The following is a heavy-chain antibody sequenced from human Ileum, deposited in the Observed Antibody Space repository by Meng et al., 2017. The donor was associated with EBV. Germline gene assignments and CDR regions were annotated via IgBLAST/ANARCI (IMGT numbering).Heavy chain of an antibody. J-gene: IGHJ4*02. CDR1: GYTFTSYG. Sequence: QVQLVQSGAAVKKPGASVKVSCKASGYTFTSYGISWVRQAPGQGLEWMGGLIAVFDKTKAAPRFQDRVTFTADESTSTAYMELSSLTFDDTAVYFCARGRRNEPLFDYWGQGTLVTVSS. V-gene: IGHV1-18*01. CDR2: LIAVFDKT. D-gene: IGHD1-14*01. CDR3: ARGRRNEPLFDY.